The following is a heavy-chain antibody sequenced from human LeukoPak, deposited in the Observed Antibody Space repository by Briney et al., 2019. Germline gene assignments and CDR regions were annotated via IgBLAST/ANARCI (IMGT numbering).Heavy chain of an antibody. V-gene: IGHV4-59*01. CDR1: GGSISGWY. D-gene: IGHD6-19*01. J-gene: IGHJ4*02. CDR3: ARETSLAGFASGLGFNY. CDR2: IYGSGYT. Sequence: PSETLSLTCTVSGGSISGWYWSWIRQPPGKGLEWIGYIYGSGYTNYNPSLKSRVAMSIDTSKNHFSLKLTSVTAADTATYYCARETSLAGFASGLGFNYWGQGILVTVSS.